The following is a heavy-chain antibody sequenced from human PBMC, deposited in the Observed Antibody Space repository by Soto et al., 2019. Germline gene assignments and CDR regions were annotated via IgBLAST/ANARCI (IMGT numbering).Heavy chain of an antibody. J-gene: IGHJ4*02. Sequence: VQLVESGGGVVQPGRSLRLSCAASGFTFSDYAMQWVRQAPGKGLEWVTTISDHGKNKYYADSVKGRFTISRDNSVDTLYLQMKNLRADDTAVYYCATYYYYASGYRGQLDYWGQGTLVTVSS. V-gene: IGHV3-30*04. D-gene: IGHD3-22*01. CDR2: ISDHGKNK. CDR1: GFTFSDYA. CDR3: ATYYYYASGYRGQLDY.